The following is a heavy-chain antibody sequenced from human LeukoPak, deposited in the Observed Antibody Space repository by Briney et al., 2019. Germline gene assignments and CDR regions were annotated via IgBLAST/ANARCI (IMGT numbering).Heavy chain of an antibody. J-gene: IGHJ4*02. Sequence: PGRSLRLSCAASGFTFSSYDMHWVRQAPGKGLEWVAVISYDGSYKYSADSVKGRFTISGDNSKNTLYLQMSSLRAEDTAVYYCAKVVAVAQFDYWGQGTLVTVSS. V-gene: IGHV3-30*18. D-gene: IGHD6-19*01. CDR2: ISYDGSYK. CDR1: GFTFSSYD. CDR3: AKVVAVAQFDY.